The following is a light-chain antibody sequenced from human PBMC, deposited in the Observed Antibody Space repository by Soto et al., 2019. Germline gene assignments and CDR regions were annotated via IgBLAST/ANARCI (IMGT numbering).Light chain of an antibody. CDR1: QSISSY. Sequence: DIQMTQSPSSLSASVGDRVTITCRASQSISSYLNWYQQKPGKAPKLLIYAASSLQSGVPSRFSGSGSGTEFTLTISSLQPDDFATYYCQQYNSYSTSGQGTKVDI. CDR2: AAS. V-gene: IGKV1-39*01. CDR3: QQYNSYST. J-gene: IGKJ1*01.